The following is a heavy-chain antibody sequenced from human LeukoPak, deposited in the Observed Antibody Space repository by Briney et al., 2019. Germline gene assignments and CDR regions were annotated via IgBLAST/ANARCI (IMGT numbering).Heavy chain of an antibody. CDR2: ICYGGSNK. J-gene: IGHJ4*02. CDR1: GFTFSSYG. Sequence: GRSLRLSCAASGFTFSSYGMHGVRQAPGKGLEGVAVICYGGSNKYYADSVKGRFTISRDNSKNTLYLQMNSLRAEDTDVYYCARDNGLAAPGTSFDYWGQGTLVTVSS. V-gene: IGHV3-33*01. D-gene: IGHD6-13*01. CDR3: ARDNGLAAPGTSFDY.